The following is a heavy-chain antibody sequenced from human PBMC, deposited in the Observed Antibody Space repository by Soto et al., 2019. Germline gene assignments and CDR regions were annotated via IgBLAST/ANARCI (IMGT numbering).Heavy chain of an antibody. CDR1: GFTFSSYG. CDR3: ATSSGWYDGDAFDI. V-gene: IGHV3-33*01. Sequence: VGSLRLSCAASGFTFSSYGMHWVRQAPGKGLEWVAVIWYDGSNKYYADSVKGRFTISRDNSKNTLYLQMNSLRAEDTAVYYCATSSGWYDGDAFDIWGQGTMVTVSS. CDR2: IWYDGSNK. D-gene: IGHD6-19*01. J-gene: IGHJ3*02.